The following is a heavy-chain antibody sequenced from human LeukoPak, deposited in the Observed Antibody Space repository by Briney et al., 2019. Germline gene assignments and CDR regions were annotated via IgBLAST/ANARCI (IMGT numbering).Heavy chain of an antibody. V-gene: IGHV1-2*02. J-gene: IGHJ4*02. CDR3: AREGHGHCSSTSCFYFDY. D-gene: IGHD2-2*01. Sequence: ASVKVSCKASGYTFTCYYMHWVRQAPGQGLEWMGWINPNSGGTNYAQKFQGRVTMTRDTSISTAYMELSRLRSDDTAVYYCAREGHGHCSSTSCFYFDYWGQGTLVTVSS. CDR2: INPNSGGT. CDR1: GYTFTCYY.